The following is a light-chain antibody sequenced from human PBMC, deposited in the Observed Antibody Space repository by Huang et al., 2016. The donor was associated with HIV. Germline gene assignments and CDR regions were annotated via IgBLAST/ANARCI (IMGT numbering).Light chain of an antibody. J-gene: IGKJ1*01. CDR2: GAS. CDR3: QQSYNTPPT. Sequence: DIQMTQSPASLSASVGDRVTITCRATQSISNDVNWYQQKPGKAPTLLIYGASTLQSGVPSMFSGSGSGTDFTLTISSLQPEDFTTYYCQQSYNTPPTFGQGTKVEI. CDR1: QSISND. V-gene: IGKV1-39*01.